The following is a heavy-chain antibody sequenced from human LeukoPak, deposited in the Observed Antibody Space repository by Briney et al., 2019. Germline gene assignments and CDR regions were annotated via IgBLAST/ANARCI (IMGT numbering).Heavy chain of an antibody. CDR1: GYTFTSYG. Sequence: GASVTVSCKAYGYTFTSYGMSWVRPAPAQGLEWMGWINAYNGNTNYAQKLQGRVTMTTDTSTSTAYTELRSLRSDDTAVYYCARDAVWYYDFWSGYHTFDYWGQGTLVTVSS. CDR3: ARDAVWYYDFWSGYHTFDY. D-gene: IGHD3-3*01. J-gene: IGHJ4*02. CDR2: INAYNGNT. V-gene: IGHV1-18*01.